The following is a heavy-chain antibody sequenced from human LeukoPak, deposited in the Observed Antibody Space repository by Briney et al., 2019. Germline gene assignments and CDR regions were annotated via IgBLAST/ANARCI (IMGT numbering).Heavy chain of an antibody. V-gene: IGHV4-34*01. Sequence: ETSETLSLTCAVYGGSFSGYYWSWIRQPPGKGXXXXXXXNHSGSTNYNPSLKSRVTISVDTSKNQFSLKLSSVTAADTAVYYCARWPAGVRYYYYGMDVWGKGTTVTVSS. CDR1: GGSFSGYY. D-gene: IGHD1-14*01. CDR2: XNHSGST. J-gene: IGHJ6*04. CDR3: ARWPAGVRYYYYGMDV.